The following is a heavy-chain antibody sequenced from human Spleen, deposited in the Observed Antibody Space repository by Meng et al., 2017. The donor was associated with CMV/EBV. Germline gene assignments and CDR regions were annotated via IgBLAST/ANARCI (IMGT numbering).Heavy chain of an antibody. J-gene: IGHJ4*02. CDR1: GFTFSSYW. CDR3: AREGGGYYPRGFDY. D-gene: IGHD3-22*01. Sequence: GESLKISCAASGFTFSSYWMSWVRQAPGKGLEWVANIKQDGSEKYYVDSVKGRFTISRYNAKNSLYLQMNSLRDEETAVYYCAREGGGYYPRGFDYWGQGTLVTVSS. V-gene: IGHV3-7*01. CDR2: IKQDGSEK.